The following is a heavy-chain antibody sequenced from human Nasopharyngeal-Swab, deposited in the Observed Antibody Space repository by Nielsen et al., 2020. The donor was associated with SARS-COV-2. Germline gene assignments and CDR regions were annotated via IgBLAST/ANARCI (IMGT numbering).Heavy chain of an antibody. D-gene: IGHD3-22*01. Sequence: WIRQPPGKGLEWIGSTYHSGSTNNNPSLKSRVTITVDTSKNQFSLKLSSVTAADTAVYYCARAYRGITMIVGVFEYFDYWGQGTLVTVSS. V-gene: IGHV4-30-4*01. CDR3: ARAYRGITMIVGVFEYFDY. J-gene: IGHJ4*02. CDR2: TYHSGST.